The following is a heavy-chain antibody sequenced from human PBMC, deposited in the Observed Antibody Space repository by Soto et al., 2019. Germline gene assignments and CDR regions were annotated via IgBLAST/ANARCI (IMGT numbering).Heavy chain of an antibody. D-gene: IGHD6-13*01. CDR2: INWDGRIA. Sequence: WGFLKLPCATSGIIFYYFTMHWVRLVPGKGLQWVSYINWDGRIAMYADSVKGRFTISRDNTNNHLYLQMNSLRSDDTALYYCAKDEGAAVESPGDWGHGTLVPVSS. J-gene: IGHJ4*01. CDR1: GIIFYYFT. V-gene: IGHV3-43*01. CDR3: AKDEGAAVESPGD.